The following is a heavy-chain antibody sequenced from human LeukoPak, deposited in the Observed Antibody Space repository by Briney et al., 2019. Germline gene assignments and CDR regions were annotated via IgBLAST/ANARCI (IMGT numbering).Heavy chain of an antibody. Sequence: PSEALSLTCTVSGGSISSYYWSWIRQPAGKGLQWIGRIYTSGSTNYNPSLKSRVTMSVDTSKNQFSLKLSSVTAADTAVYYCASGVTVTKTNALDIWGQGTMVTVSS. V-gene: IGHV4-4*07. CDR2: IYTSGST. CDR3: ASGVTVTKTNALDI. D-gene: IGHD4-17*01. J-gene: IGHJ3*02. CDR1: GGSISSYY.